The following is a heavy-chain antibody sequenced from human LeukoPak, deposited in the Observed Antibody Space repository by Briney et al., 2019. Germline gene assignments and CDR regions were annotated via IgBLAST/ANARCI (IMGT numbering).Heavy chain of an antibody. CDR1: GFTFSSYW. V-gene: IGHV3-7*01. CDR3: ARGTLWFGSYTNFDY. J-gene: IGHJ4*02. D-gene: IGHD3-10*01. Sequence: PGGSLRLSCAASGFTFSSYWMSWVRQAPGKGLEWVANIKQDGSEKYYVDSVKGRFTISRDNAKNSLYLQMNSLRAEDTAVYYCARGTLWFGSYTNFDYWGQGTLVTVSS. CDR2: IKQDGSEK.